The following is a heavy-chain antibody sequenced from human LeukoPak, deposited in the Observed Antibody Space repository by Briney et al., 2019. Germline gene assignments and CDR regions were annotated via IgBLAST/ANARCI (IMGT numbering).Heavy chain of an antibody. Sequence: ASVKVSCKSSGYTFTSYGISWVRQAPGQGLEWMGWISAYNGNTNYAQKLQGRVTMTTDTSTSTAYMELRSLRSDDTAVYYCARDVWRQLVLSYYYGMDVWGQGTTVTVSS. D-gene: IGHD6-13*01. CDR3: ARDVWRQLVLSYYYGMDV. CDR2: ISAYNGNT. CDR1: GYTFTSYG. V-gene: IGHV1-18*01. J-gene: IGHJ6*02.